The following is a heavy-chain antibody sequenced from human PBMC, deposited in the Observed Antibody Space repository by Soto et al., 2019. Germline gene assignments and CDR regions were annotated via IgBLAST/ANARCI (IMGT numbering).Heavy chain of an antibody. CDR3: ATGSVWTTATTLVNGREDF. J-gene: IGHJ4*02. D-gene: IGHD1-1*01. V-gene: IGHV3-33*01. CDR2: IWYDGSDK. Sequence: QVQLVESGGGVVQPGRPLRLSCVGSGFTFTNYGIHWVRQAPGKGLEWVALIWYDGSDKYYADSVKGRFTISRDNSNKMVFLQINNLRADDTALYFGATGSVWTTATTLVNGREDFWGRGTLVTVSS. CDR1: GFTFTNYG.